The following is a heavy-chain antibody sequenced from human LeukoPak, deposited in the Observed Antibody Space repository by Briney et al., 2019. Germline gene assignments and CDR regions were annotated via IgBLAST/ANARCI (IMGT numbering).Heavy chain of an antibody. V-gene: IGHV4-59*01. J-gene: IGHJ3*02. CDR2: IYYSGST. D-gene: IGHD1-26*01. CDR1: GGSISGYY. Sequence: SETLSLTCIVSGGSISGYYWSWIRQPPGKGLEWIGYIYYSGSTNYNPSLKSRVTISVDTSKNQFSLKLSSVTAADTAVYYCAREWELSRAFDIWGQGTMVTVSS. CDR3: AREWELSRAFDI.